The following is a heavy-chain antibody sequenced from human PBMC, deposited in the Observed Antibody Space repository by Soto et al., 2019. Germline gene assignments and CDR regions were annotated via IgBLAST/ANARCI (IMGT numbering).Heavy chain of an antibody. V-gene: IGHV4-30-4*08. CDR3: AETYWAVDY. CDR1: GGSVSTGNYY. CDR2: IYYSGST. J-gene: IGHJ4*02. Sequence: SETLSLTCSVSGGSVSTGNYYWSWVRQHPGKGLEWIAYIYYSGSTYYTPSLKSRVTISVDTSKNQFSLKLSSVTAADTAVYYCAETYWAVDYWGQGTLVTVSS. D-gene: IGHD2-15*01.